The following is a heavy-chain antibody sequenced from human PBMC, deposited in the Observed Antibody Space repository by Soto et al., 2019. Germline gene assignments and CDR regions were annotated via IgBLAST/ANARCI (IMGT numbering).Heavy chain of an antibody. J-gene: IGHJ4*02. V-gene: IGHV3-30*18. CDR3: AKGERAWLVKIDY. CDR1: GFTFSIYG. Sequence: GGSLRLSCAASGFTFSIYGMHSVRQAPGKGLDWVAFISYDGSNKYDADSVKGRFTISRDKSKNTLYLQMNSLRAEYTAVYYCAKGERAWLVKIDYWGQGTLVTVSS. CDR2: ISYDGSNK. D-gene: IGHD6-19*01.